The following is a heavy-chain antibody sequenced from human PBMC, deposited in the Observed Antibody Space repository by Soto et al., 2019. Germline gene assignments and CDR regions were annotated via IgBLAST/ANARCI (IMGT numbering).Heavy chain of an antibody. V-gene: IGHV3-53*01. J-gene: IGHJ6*02. Sequence: PGGSLRLSCVASGFTVSSKYMSWVHQAPGKGLEWVSVLWSAGNTYYADSVRGRFTISRDSSKNTLYLEMSSLRADDTAVYYCAREAPMDVWGQGTTVTVSS. CDR3: AREAPMDV. CDR2: LWSAGNT. CDR1: GFTVSSKY.